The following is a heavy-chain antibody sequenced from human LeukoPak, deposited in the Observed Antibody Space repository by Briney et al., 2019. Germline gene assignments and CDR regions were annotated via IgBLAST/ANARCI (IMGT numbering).Heavy chain of an antibody. CDR2: ISAYSGNT. CDR3: AGRYCTSTSCYFHWFDP. D-gene: IGHD2-2*01. Sequence: ASVKVSCKASGYTFPSYGITWVRQAPGQGLEWMGWISAYSGNTNYAQKLQGRVTMTTDTSTSTAYMELRSLRSDDTAVYYCAGRYCTSTSCYFHWFDPWGQGTLVTVSS. CDR1: GYTFPSYG. V-gene: IGHV1-18*01. J-gene: IGHJ5*02.